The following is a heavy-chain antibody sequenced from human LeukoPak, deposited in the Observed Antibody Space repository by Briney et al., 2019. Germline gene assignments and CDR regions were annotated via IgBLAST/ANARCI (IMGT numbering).Heavy chain of an antibody. V-gene: IGHV4-59*10. CDR3: ARAPEATYYYDSSGYFGANDAFDI. CDR2: IYTSGST. CDR1: GGSFSGYY. J-gene: IGHJ3*02. D-gene: IGHD3-22*01. Sequence: SETLSLTCAVYGGSFSGYYWSWIRQPAGKGLEWIGRIYTSGSTNYNPSLKSRVTMSVDTSKNQFSLKLSSVTAADTAVYYCARAPEATYYYDSSGYFGANDAFDIWGQGTMVTVSS.